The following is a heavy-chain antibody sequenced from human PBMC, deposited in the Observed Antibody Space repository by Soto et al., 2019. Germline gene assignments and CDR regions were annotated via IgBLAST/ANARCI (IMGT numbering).Heavy chain of an antibody. D-gene: IGHD3-9*01. J-gene: IGHJ4*02. CDR3: ARGPSYSDYSNDWFFDS. V-gene: IGHV3-7*03. CDR1: GFTFSGYW. Sequence: EVQLVESGGGLVQPGGSLRLACEASGFTFSGYWMTWVRQAPGKGLEWVADIKKDGTEKYYVDSVKGRFTISRDNAKRSGYLQMSGLTVEDTAVYRCARGPSYSDYSNDWFFDSWGQGALVTVSS. CDR2: IKKDGTEK.